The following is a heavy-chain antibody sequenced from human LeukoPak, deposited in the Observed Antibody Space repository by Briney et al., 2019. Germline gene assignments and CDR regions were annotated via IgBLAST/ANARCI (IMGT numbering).Heavy chain of an antibody. CDR1: GFTFSAYD. CDR3: ATDSIGPATDFDY. Sequence: GRSLTLSCAASGFTFSAYDMHWVRQAPGKGLEWVAVIWSDGGKSYNSDSVKGRFTISRDNSKNTLYLQMNSLRADDTAVYYCATDSIGPATDFDYWGQGTLVTVSS. CDR2: IWSDGGKS. D-gene: IGHD2-2*01. V-gene: IGHV3-33*01. J-gene: IGHJ4*02.